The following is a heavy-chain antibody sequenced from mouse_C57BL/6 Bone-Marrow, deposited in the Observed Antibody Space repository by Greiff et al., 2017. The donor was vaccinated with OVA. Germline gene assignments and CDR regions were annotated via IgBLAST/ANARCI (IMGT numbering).Heavy chain of an antibody. CDR1: GYTFTDYY. D-gene: IGHD4-1*01. CDR3: ARSELTGRDFDY. V-gene: IGHV1-75*01. CDR2: IFPASGST. Sequence: VQLQQSGPELVKPGASVKISCKASGYTFTDYYINWVKQRPGQGLEWIGWIFPASGSTYYNEKFKGKATLTVDKSSSTAYMLLSSLTSEDSAVYVCARSELTGRDFDYWGKGTTLTVSS. J-gene: IGHJ2*01.